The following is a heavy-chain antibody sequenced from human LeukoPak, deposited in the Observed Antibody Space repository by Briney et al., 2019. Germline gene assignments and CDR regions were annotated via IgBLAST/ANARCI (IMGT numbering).Heavy chain of an antibody. J-gene: IGHJ6*03. V-gene: IGHV3-7*01. D-gene: IGHD3-3*01. CDR1: GFTFSSHW. CDR2: IKQDGSEK. CDR3: ARXAYYDFWSGLTGCYYMDV. Sequence: GGSLRLSCAASGFTFSSHWMSWVRQAPGKGLEWVANIKQDGSEKYYVDSVKGRFTISRDNAKNSLYLQMNSLRAEDTAVYYCARXAYYDFWSGLTGCYYMDVXGKGXXVTVS.